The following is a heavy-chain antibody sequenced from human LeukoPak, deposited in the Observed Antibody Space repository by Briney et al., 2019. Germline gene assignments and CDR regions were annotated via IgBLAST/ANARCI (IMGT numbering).Heavy chain of an antibody. CDR3: ARHSGGRDSSGEYWYFDL. CDR2: INHSGST. J-gene: IGHJ2*01. D-gene: IGHD3-22*01. CDR1: GGSFSGYY. Sequence: SETLSLTGAVYGGSFSGYYWSWIRQPPGKGLEWIGEINHSGSTNYNPSLKSRVTISVDTSKNQFSLKLSSVTAADTAVYYCARHSGGRDSSGEYWYFDLWGRGTLVTVSS. V-gene: IGHV4-34*01.